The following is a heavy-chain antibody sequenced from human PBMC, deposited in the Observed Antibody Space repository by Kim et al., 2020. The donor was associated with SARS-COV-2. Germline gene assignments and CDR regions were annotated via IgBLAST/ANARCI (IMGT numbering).Heavy chain of an antibody. D-gene: IGHD3-3*01. J-gene: IGHJ3*02. Sequence: LKSRVTISVDTSKNQFSLKLSSVTAADTAVYYCARTLPGGFGVVILAFDIWGQGTMVTVSS. CDR3: ARTLPGGFGVVILAFDI. V-gene: IGHV4-59*01.